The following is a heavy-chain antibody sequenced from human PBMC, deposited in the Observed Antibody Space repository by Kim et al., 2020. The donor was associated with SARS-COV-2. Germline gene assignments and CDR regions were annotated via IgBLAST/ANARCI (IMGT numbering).Heavy chain of an antibody. Sequence: YNGYSVSVKSRITNNPETSKNQFSLQLNSVTPEDTAVYYCSRTKAGLFDYWGQGTLVTVSS. V-gene: IGHV6-1*01. CDR2: YN. CDR3: SRTKAGLFDY. D-gene: IGHD6-13*01. J-gene: IGHJ4*02.